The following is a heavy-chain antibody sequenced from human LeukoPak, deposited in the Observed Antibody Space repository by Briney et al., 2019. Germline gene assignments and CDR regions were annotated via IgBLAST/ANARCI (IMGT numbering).Heavy chain of an antibody. CDR2: INHSGST. D-gene: IGHD6-13*01. CDR3: ARDARFSSSWPFDY. CDR1: GGSISSYY. V-gene: IGHV4-34*01. Sequence: SETLSLTCTVSGGSISSYYWSWIRQPPGKGLEWIGEINHSGSTNYNPSLKSRVTISVDTSKNQFSLKLSSVTAADTAVYYCARDARFSSSWPFDYWGQGTLVTVSS. J-gene: IGHJ4*02.